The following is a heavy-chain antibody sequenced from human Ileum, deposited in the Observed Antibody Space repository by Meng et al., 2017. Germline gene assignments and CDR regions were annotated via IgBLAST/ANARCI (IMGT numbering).Heavy chain of an antibody. J-gene: IGHJ5*02. CDR3: ARQPTGYPNWLDP. V-gene: IGHV4-39*07. Sequence: QESGPDLGRPSEPLYPLCTVSGGSLSGNFYYWAWIRQPPGKGLEWIVTIHYSGSTYYNPSLKSRVTTSIDTSKKQFFLKLSSVTAADTAVYFCARQPTGYPNWLDPWGQGTLVTVSS. CDR2: IHYSGST. CDR1: GGSLSGNFYY. D-gene: IGHD3-9*01.